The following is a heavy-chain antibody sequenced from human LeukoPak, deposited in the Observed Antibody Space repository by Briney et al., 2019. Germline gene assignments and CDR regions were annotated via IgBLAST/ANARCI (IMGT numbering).Heavy chain of an antibody. V-gene: IGHV3-74*01. CDR1: GFNLDDHG. D-gene: IGHD3-22*01. CDR3: ARDLGQYYDTSDNWFDP. J-gene: IGHJ5*02. CDR2: INSDGINT. Sequence: GGSLRLSCAASGFNLDDHGMSWVRQAPGKGLEWVSRINSDGINTSYADSVKGRFTISRDNAKNTLNLQMNSLRAEDTAVYYCARDLGQYYDTSDNWFDPWGQGTLVTVSS.